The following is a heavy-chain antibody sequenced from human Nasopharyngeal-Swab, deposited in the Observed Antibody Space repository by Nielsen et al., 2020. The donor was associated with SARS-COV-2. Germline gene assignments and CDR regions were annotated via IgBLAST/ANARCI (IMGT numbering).Heavy chain of an antibody. CDR1: GYTFTSYG. Sequence: ASVKVSCKASGYTFTSYGISWVRQAPGQGLEGMGWISAYNGNTNYAQKLQGRVTMTTDTSTSTAHMELRSLRSDDTAVYYCARSLMVYVGVDYWGQGTLVTVSS. J-gene: IGHJ4*02. CDR3: ARSLMVYVGVDY. V-gene: IGHV1-18*04. CDR2: ISAYNGNT. D-gene: IGHD2-8*01.